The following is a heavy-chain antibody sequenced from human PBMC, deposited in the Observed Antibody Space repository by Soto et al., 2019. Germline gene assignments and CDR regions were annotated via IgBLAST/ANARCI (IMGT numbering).Heavy chain of an antibody. V-gene: IGHV4-59*01. Sequence: PSETLSLTCTVSGGSISSYYWSWIRQPPGKGLEWIGYIYYSGSTNYNPSLKSRVTISVDTSKNQFSLKLSSLRSEDTAVYYCARGSRRSRYQLLWNQYYYYYYMDVWGKGTTVTVSS. CDR3: ARGSRRSRYQLLWNQYYYYYYMDV. CDR2: IYYSGST. J-gene: IGHJ6*03. CDR1: GGSISSYY. D-gene: IGHD2-2*01.